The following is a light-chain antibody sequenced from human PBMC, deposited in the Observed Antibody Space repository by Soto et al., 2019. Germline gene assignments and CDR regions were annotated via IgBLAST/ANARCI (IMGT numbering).Light chain of an antibody. CDR1: QSVSSN. CDR2: GAS. Sequence: EIVMTQSPGTLSVSPGERATLSCRASQSVSSNLAWYQQKPGQAPSLLIYGASTRATGIPARFSGSGSGTDFALTISSLQSEDFAVYYCQQYNNWPRTFGQGTKVEIK. CDR3: QQYNNWPRT. J-gene: IGKJ1*01. V-gene: IGKV3-15*01.